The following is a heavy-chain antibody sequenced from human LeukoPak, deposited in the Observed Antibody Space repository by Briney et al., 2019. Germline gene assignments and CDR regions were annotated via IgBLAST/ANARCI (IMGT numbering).Heavy chain of an antibody. J-gene: IGHJ2*01. Sequence: GGSLRLSCSASGFTFTTYGMNWVRQAPGKGLEWVSGIGGSGTRTYYADSVKGRFTISRDNSKNTLYLQMNSLRDEDTAVYYCARVTSTYWYFDLWGRGTLVTVSS. V-gene: IGHV3-23*01. CDR1: GFTFTTYG. CDR2: IGGSGTRT. CDR3: ARVTSTYWYFDL. D-gene: IGHD4-17*01.